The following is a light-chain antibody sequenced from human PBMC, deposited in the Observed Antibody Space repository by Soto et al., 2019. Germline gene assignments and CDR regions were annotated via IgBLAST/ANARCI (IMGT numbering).Light chain of an antibody. J-gene: IGLJ2*01. Sequence: QSVLTQSPSASASLGASVKLTCTLSSGHSSYAIAWHQQQPEKGPRYLMKLNSDGSHSKGDGIPDRFSGSSSGAERYLTISSLQSEDEAAYYCQTWGTGIRVVFCGGTQLTV. CDR2: LNSDGSH. CDR1: SGHSSYA. V-gene: IGLV4-69*01. CDR3: QTWGTGIRVV.